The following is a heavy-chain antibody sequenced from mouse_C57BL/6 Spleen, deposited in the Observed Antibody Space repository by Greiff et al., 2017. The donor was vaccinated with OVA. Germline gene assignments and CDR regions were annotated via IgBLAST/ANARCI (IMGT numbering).Heavy chain of an antibody. V-gene: IGHV1-69*01. CDR3: ARYSSGYPYAMDY. Sequence: QVQLQQPGAELVMPGASVKLSCKASGYTFTSYWMHWVKQRPGQGLEWIGEIDPSDSYTNYNQKFKGQSTLTVDKSSSTAYMQLSSLTSEDSAVYYCARYSSGYPYAMDYWGQGTSVTVSS. CDR1: GYTFTSYW. CDR2: IDPSDSYT. J-gene: IGHJ4*01. D-gene: IGHD3-2*02.